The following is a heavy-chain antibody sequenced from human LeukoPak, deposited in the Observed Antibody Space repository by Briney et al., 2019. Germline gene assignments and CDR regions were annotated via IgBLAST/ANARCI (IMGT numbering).Heavy chain of an antibody. Sequence: PGGSLRLSCAASGFTFSGYGMHWVRQAPGKGLEWVAFIRYDGSNKYYADSVKGRFTISRDNSKNTLYLQMNSLRAEDTAVYYCAKDRNNWNYEVFDYWGQGTLVTVSS. D-gene: IGHD1-1*01. CDR1: GFTFSGYG. V-gene: IGHV3-30*02. J-gene: IGHJ4*02. CDR2: IRYDGSNK. CDR3: AKDRNNWNYEVFDY.